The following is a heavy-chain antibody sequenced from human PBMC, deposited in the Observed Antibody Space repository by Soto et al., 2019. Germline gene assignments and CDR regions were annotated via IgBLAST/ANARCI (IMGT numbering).Heavy chain of an antibody. D-gene: IGHD3-3*01. J-gene: IGHJ5*02. CDR2: IYSSGNT. Sequence: SETLSLTCSVSGGTISGYYWTWIRQPAGKGLEWIGRIYSSGNTKYNPSLQSRVTMSLDTSNNQFSLRLTSVTAADTAVYYCARGQRFSDWFDPWGQGTLVTDSS. CDR1: GGTISGYY. V-gene: IGHV4-4*07. CDR3: ARGQRFSDWFDP.